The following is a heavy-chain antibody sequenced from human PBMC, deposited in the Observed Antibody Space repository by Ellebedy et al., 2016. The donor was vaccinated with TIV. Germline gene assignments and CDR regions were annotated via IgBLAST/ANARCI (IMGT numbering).Heavy chain of an antibody. CDR2: IHYTGNT. CDR3: ARDSYDTLTGSYDWFDS. CDR1: GGSISSYY. J-gene: IGHJ5*01. Sequence: PSETLSLTCTVSGGSISSYYWSWIRQPPGKGLEWIGYIHYTGNTNYNPSLKSRVTMSVDTSKNQFSLKLSSVTAADTAVYYCARDSYDTLTGSYDWFDSWGQGTLVTVSS. D-gene: IGHD3-9*01. V-gene: IGHV4-59*01.